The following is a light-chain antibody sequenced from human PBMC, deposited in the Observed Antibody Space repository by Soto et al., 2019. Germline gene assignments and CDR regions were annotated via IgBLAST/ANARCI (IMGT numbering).Light chain of an antibody. V-gene: IGLV2-14*01. J-gene: IGLJ1*01. CDR3: CSFTSTNTNV. CDR1: SSDVGGYEF. Sequence: QSALTQPASVSGSPGQSITLSCTGTSSDVGGYEFVSWYQQHPGKAPKLIIFEVTNRPSGVSDRFSGSKSGNTASLTISGLQSEDEANYYCCSFTSTNTNVFGTGTKLTVL. CDR2: EVT.